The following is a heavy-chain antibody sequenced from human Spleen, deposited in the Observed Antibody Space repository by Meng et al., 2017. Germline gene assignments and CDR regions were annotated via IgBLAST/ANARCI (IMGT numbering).Heavy chain of an antibody. J-gene: IGHJ4*02. CDR1: GFTFSSYS. Sequence: VPPDESGGGLVNPREALRLYCVASGFTFSSYSMNWVRKAPGKGLEWVSSISSSSSYIYYADSVKGRFTISRDNAKNTLYLQMDSLRAEDTAVYYCARGGASGFYWGQGTLVTVSS. V-gene: IGHV3-21*01. D-gene: IGHD2-15*01. CDR2: ISSSSSYI. CDR3: ARGGASGFY.